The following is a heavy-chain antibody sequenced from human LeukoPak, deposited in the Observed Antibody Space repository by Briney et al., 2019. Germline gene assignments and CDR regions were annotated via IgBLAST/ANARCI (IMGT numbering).Heavy chain of an antibody. J-gene: IGHJ4*02. CDR1: GYTFTGYY. Sequence: ASVKVSCKASGYTFTGYYMHWVRQPPGQGLEWMGWINPNSGGTNYAQKFQGRVTMTRDTSISTAYIELSRLRSDDTAGYYCARGDILTGYYYFDYWGQGTLVTVSS. V-gene: IGHV1-2*02. CDR3: ARGDILTGYYYFDY. CDR2: INPNSGGT. D-gene: IGHD3-9*01.